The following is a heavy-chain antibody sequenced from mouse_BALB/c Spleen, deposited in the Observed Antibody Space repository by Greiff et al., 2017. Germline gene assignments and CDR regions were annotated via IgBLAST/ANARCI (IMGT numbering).Heavy chain of an antibody. CDR2: IYPGNSDT. D-gene: IGHD2-14*01. J-gene: IGHJ4*01. CDR3: TRVGVRRGYYAMDY. V-gene: IGHV1-5*01. CDR1: GYTFTSYW. Sequence: EVQLQQSGTVLARPGASVKMSCKASGYTFTSYWMHWVKQRPGQGLEWIGAIYPGNSDTSYNQKFKGKAKLTAVTSTSTAYMELSSLTNEDSAVYYCTRVGVRRGYYAMDYWGQGTSVTVSS.